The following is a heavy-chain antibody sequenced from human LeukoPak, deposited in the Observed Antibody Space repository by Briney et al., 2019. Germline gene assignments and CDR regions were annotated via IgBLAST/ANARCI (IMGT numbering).Heavy chain of an antibody. Sequence: PSETLSLTCTVSGGSITSYYWSWIRQPPGKGLEWIGYIHDSGSTNYNPSLKSRVAISIYTSRNQFSLKLSSVTAADTAVYYCARSSGTYYYYYGMDVWGQGTTVTVSS. CDR3: ARSSGTYYYYYGMDV. CDR1: GGSITSYY. J-gene: IGHJ6*02. D-gene: IGHD6-25*01. CDR2: IHDSGST. V-gene: IGHV4-59*08.